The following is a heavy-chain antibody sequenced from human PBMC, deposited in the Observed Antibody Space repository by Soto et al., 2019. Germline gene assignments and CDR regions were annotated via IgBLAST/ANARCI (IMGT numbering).Heavy chain of an antibody. CDR3: ARDYGDYERFDY. CDR2: INAGNGNT. V-gene: IGHV1-3*01. CDR1: GYTFTSYA. D-gene: IGHD4-17*01. Sequence: QVQLVQSGAEVKKPGASVKVSCKASGYTFTSYAMHWVRQAPGQRLEWMGWINAGNGNTKYSQKFQGRVTITRDTSASTAYMELSSLRSEDTAVYYCARDYGDYERFDYWGQGTLVTVSS. J-gene: IGHJ4*02.